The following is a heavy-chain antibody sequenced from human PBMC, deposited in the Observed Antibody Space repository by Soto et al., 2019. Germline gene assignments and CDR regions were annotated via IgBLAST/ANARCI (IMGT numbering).Heavy chain of an antibody. CDR1: GFTFTTNW. Sequence: EVQLVESGGGLVQPGGSLRLSCAVSGFTFTTNWMHWVRQAPGKGLVWVSRIKSDGSSTNYADSVKGRFTISKDNAKNTLKLKMNSLRHKDTAVYSWARGGATRVWNFDLWGRGTLVIVSS. V-gene: IGHV3-74*01. CDR2: IKSDGSST. J-gene: IGHJ2*01. CDR3: ARGGATRVWNFDL. D-gene: IGHD1-26*01.